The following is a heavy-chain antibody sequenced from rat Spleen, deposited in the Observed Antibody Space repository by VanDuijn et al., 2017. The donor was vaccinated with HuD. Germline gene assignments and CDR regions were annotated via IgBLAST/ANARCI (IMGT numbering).Heavy chain of an antibody. CDR1: GFNFNDYW. V-gene: IGHV4-2*01. Sequence: EVKLVESGGGLVQPGRSLKLSCAASGFNFNDYWMGWVRQAPGKGLEWIGEINKDSGTINYIPSLKDKFTISRDNAQNTLYLQMSKLGSEDTATYYCTRDSSRYYFDYWGQGVMVTVSS. CDR2: INKDSGTI. CDR3: TRDSSRYYFDY. J-gene: IGHJ2*01. D-gene: IGHD1-2*01.